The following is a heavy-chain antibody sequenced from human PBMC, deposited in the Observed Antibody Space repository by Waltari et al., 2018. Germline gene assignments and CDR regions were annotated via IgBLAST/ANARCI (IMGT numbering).Heavy chain of an antibody. CDR1: GYTFTDYY. J-gene: IGHJ5*02. D-gene: IGHD4-17*01. V-gene: IGHV1-69-2*01. CDR2: VEPEDGET. CDR3: ATEDGLTTVGNWCDP. Sequence: EVQLVQSGAEVKKPGATVKISCKVSGYTFTDYYMHWVQQAPGKGLEWRGLVEPEDGETIYAEKFQCRVTITADTSTDTAYMELSSLRSEYTAVYYCATEDGLTTVGNWCDPWGQGTLVTVSS.